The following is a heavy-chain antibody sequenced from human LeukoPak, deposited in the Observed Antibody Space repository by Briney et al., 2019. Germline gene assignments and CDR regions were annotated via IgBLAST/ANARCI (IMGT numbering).Heavy chain of an antibody. CDR1: GDSVSSNSAA. CDR3: ARDPYSISWYYFDY. D-gene: IGHD6-13*01. Sequence: SQTLSLTCAISGDSVSSNSAAWNWIRQSPSRGLEWLGRTYYRSNWYKDYAVSVKSRITINPDTSKNQFSLQLNSLTPEDTAMYYCARDPYSISWYYFDYWGQGTLVTVSS. J-gene: IGHJ4*02. CDR2: TYYRSNWYK. V-gene: IGHV6-1*01.